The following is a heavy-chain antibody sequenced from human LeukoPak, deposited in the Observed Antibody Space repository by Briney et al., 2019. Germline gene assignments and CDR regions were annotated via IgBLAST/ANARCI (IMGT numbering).Heavy chain of an antibody. CDR1: GGSISSSSYY. Sequence: NPSETLSLTCTVSGGSISSSSYYWGWIRQPPGKGLEWIGSIYHSGSTYYNPSLKSRVTISVDTSKNQFSLKLSSVTAADTAVYYCARLPADYYDSSGYYLDYWGQGTLVTVSS. J-gene: IGHJ4*02. CDR3: ARLPADYYDSSGYYLDY. CDR2: IYHSGST. V-gene: IGHV4-39*07. D-gene: IGHD3-22*01.